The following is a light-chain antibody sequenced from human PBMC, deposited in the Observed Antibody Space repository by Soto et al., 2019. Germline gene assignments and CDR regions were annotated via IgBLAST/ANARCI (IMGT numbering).Light chain of an antibody. CDR1: LRVRNF. V-gene: IGKV3-11*01. J-gene: IGKJ5*01. Sequence: VVMTQSPATTSLSXGERGTLYGTSSLRVRNFLAWHQQKPGPAPRLXXYDSSNRAHGSPARFSGSGSETDFTRTISSLEPEDFAVYYGQQRSNWPPTFGQGTRLEIK. CDR3: QQRSNWPPT. CDR2: DSS.